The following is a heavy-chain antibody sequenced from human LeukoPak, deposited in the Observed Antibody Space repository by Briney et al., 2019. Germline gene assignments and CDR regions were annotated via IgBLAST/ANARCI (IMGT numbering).Heavy chain of an antibody. J-gene: IGHJ5*02. D-gene: IGHD6-13*01. Sequence: GGSLRLSCAASGFTFSSYSMNWVRQAPGKGLEWVSSISWNSGSIGYADSVKGRFTISRVNAKNSLYLQMNSLRVEDTALYYCARGDKQLVFNRNKGGFDPWGQGTLVTVSS. CDR2: ISWNSGSI. V-gene: IGHV3-20*04. CDR3: ARGDKQLVFNRNKGGFDP. CDR1: GFTFSSYS.